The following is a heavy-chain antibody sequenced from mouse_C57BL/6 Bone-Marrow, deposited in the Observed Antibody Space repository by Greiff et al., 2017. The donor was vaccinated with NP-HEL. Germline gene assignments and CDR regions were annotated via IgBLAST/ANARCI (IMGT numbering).Heavy chain of an antibody. Sequence: EVKLVESEGGLVQPGSSMKLSCTASGFTFSDYYMAWVRQVPEKGLEWVANINYDGSSTYYLDSLKSRFIISRDNAKNILYLQRSRLKAENTAKYDGEREGGGYFDDWGKGTTLTVSS. J-gene: IGHJ2*01. CDR1: GFTFSDYY. CDR2: INYDGSST. V-gene: IGHV5-16*01. CDR3: EREGGGYFDD.